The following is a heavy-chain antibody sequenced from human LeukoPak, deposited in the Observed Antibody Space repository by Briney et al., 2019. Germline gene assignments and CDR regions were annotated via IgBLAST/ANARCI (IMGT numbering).Heavy chain of an antibody. D-gene: IGHD3-9*01. CDR3: ATDLKGYILTGYYYL. CDR2: FDPEDGET. CDR1: GYTLTQLS. V-gene: IGHV1-24*01. J-gene: IGHJ4*02. Sequence: ASVKVSCKVSGYTLTQLSMHWVRQAPGKGREWMGGFDPEDGETIYAQKFQGRVTMTEDTSTDTAYMELSSLRSEDTAVYYCATDLKGYILTGYYYLWGQGTLVTVSS.